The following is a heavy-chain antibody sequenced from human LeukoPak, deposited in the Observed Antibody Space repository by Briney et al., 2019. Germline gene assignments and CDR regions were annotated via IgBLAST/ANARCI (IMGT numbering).Heavy chain of an antibody. J-gene: IGHJ1*01. Sequence: ASVKVSCKASGYTFTSYYMHWVRQAPGQGLEWRGIINPSGGSTSYAQKFQGRVTMTRDMSTSTVYMELSSLRSEDTAVYYCARGLIAVAGTGYFQHWGQGTLVTVSS. CDR2: INPSGGST. D-gene: IGHD6-19*01. CDR1: GYTFTSYY. V-gene: IGHV1-46*01. CDR3: ARGLIAVAGTGYFQH.